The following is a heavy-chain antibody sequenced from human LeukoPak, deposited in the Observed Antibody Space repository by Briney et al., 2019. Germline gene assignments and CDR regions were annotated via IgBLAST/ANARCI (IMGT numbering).Heavy chain of an antibody. D-gene: IGHD4-17*01. CDR3: AREALTETTFGPYDY. CDR1: RFTLSRYE. CDR2: ISSSSGTK. V-gene: IGHV3-48*03. J-gene: IGHJ4*02. Sequence: GGSLRLSCAASRFTLSRYEMIWARQATGKGLEWVSYISSSSGTKYYADSVMGRFTLSRDNAKKSLFLQMNGLRADDTAVYYCAREALTETTFGPYDYWGEGTLVTVSS.